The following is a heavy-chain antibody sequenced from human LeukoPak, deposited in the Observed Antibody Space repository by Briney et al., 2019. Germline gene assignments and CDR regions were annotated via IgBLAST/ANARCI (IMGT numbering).Heavy chain of an antibody. J-gene: IGHJ4*02. CDR1: GFTFSSYE. V-gene: IGHV3-48*03. D-gene: IGHD3-9*01. CDR3: AKPNLGLRYFDWLLHYFDY. CDR2: ISSSGSTI. Sequence: GGSLRLSCAASGFTFSSYEMNWVRQAPGKGLEWVSYISSSGSTIYYADSVKGRFTISRDNSKNTLYLQMNSLRAEDTAVYYCAKPNLGLRYFDWLLHYFDYWGQGTLVTVSS.